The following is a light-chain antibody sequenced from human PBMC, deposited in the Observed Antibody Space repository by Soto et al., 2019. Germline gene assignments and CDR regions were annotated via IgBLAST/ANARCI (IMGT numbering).Light chain of an antibody. J-gene: IGKJ4*01. V-gene: IGKV3-15*01. CDR1: QSVSSK. Sequence: EVVMTQSPATLSVSPGERATLSCRAGQSVSSKLAWYQQKPGQAPRLLIYGASTRATGVPAKFSGSRSGAEFTLTISSLQSEDFAVYYCQHYVNWPLTFGGGTKVDIK. CDR3: QHYVNWPLT. CDR2: GAS.